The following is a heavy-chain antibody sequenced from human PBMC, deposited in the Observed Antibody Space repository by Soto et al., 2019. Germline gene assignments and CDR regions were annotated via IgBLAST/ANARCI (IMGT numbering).Heavy chain of an antibody. D-gene: IGHD3-22*01. CDR2: IYHSGST. CDR3: ARGIVVVITTGYFDY. Sequence: SETLSLTCAVSGGSISSGGYSWSWIRQPPGKGREWIGYIYHSGSTYYNPSLKSRVTISVDRSKNQFSLKLSSVPAADTAVYYCARGIVVVITTGYFDYWGQGTLVTVSS. V-gene: IGHV4-30-2*01. CDR1: GGSISSGGYS. J-gene: IGHJ4*02.